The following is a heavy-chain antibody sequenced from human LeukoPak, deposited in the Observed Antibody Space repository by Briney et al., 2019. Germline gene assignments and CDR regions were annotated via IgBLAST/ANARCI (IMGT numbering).Heavy chain of an antibody. Sequence: GGSLRLSCTASGFTVSSSYISWVRQAPGKGLEWVSAIYSGGPTYYADSVRGRFTVSRDNSKNTVYLQVNSLRAEDTAVYYCARDAGSAWISWFDSWGQGSLVAVSS. CDR2: IYSGGPT. CDR1: GFTVSSSY. J-gene: IGHJ5*01. V-gene: IGHV3-66*01. D-gene: IGHD6-19*01. CDR3: ARDAGSAWISWFDS.